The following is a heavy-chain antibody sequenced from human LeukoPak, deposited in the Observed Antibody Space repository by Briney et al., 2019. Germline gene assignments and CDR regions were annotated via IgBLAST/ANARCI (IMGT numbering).Heavy chain of an antibody. CDR1: GFSFSSYG. V-gene: IGHV3-30*02. CDR2: IRYDGSHK. CDR3: ARALWRTVVTAFGY. D-gene: IGHD4-23*01. Sequence: GGSLRLSCAASGFSFSSYGMHWVRQAPGKGLEWVAFIRYDGSHKYYADSVKGRFTISRDNSKNTLYLQMNSLRAEDTAVYYCARALWRTVVTAFGYWGQGTLVTVSS. J-gene: IGHJ4*02.